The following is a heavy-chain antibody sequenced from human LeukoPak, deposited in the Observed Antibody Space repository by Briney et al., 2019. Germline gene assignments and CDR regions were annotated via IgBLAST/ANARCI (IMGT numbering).Heavy chain of an antibody. D-gene: IGHD3-3*01. CDR3: ASDLVFWSGYYDY. J-gene: IGHJ4*02. Sequence: GGSLRLSCAASGFTFSSYWMHWVRQAPGKGLVWVSRINSDGSTTSYADSVKGRFTISRDNAKNTLYLQMNSLRAEDTAVYYCASDLVFWSGYYDYWGQGTLVTVSS. CDR1: GFTFSSYW. V-gene: IGHV3-74*01. CDR2: INSDGSTT.